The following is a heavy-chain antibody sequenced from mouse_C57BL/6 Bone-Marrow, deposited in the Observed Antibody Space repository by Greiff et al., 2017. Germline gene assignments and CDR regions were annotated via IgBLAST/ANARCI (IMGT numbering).Heavy chain of an antibody. V-gene: IGHV1-66*01. CDR1: GYSFTSYY. J-gene: IGHJ3*01. Sequence: VKLMESGPELVKPGASVKISCKASGYSFTSYYIHWVKQRPGQGLEWIGWIYPGSGNTKYNEKFKGKATLTADTSSSNAYMQLSSLTSEDSAVYYCARGTGPFAYGGQGTLVTVSA. CDR2: IYPGSGNT. CDR3: ARGTGPFAY. D-gene: IGHD3-1*01.